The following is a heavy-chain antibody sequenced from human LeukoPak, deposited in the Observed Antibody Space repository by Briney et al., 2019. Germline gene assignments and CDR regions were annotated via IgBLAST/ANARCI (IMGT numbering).Heavy chain of an antibody. CDR1: GYTFTSYY. V-gene: IGHV1-46*01. Sequence: ASVKVSCKASGYTFTSYYMHWVRQAPGQGLEWMGIINPSGGSTSYAQKFQGRVTMTRDMSTSTVYMELSSLRSEDTAVYYCAREDTTIVVVTPGAFDIWGQGTMVTVSS. CDR3: AREDTTIVVVTPGAFDI. J-gene: IGHJ3*02. CDR2: INPSGGST. D-gene: IGHD3-22*01.